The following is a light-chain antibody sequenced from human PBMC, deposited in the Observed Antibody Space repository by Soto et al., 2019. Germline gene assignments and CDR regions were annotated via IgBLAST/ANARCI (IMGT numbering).Light chain of an antibody. CDR1: RSNIGTNP. CDR3: AAWDDSLKIVI. Sequence: QSVLTQPPSASGTPGQSVSISCSGSRSNIGTNPVNWYQQLPGTAPKLLFYTNTQRPSGVPDRFSASKSGTSASLAISGLQSEDEADYYCAAWDDSLKIVIFGGGTKLTVL. J-gene: IGLJ2*01. CDR2: TNT. V-gene: IGLV1-44*01.